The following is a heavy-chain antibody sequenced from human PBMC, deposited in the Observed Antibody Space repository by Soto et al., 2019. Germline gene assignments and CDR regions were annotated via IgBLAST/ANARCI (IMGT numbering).Heavy chain of an antibody. CDR2: ISGGSRPI. D-gene: IGHD6-19*01. CDR1: GFTFSTFS. V-gene: IGHV3-48*02. Sequence: EVQLVESGGGSVQPGGSLRLSCAASGFTFSTFSMNWVRQAPGRGLEWISYISGGSRPISYADSVKSRFTISRDNAKNSLYLQMDSLTDEDTAVYYCARDLGWAFDSWGQGTLVTVSS. CDR3: ARDLGWAFDS. J-gene: IGHJ4*02.